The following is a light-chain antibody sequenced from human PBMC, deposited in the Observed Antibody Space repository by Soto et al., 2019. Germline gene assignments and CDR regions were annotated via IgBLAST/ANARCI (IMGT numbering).Light chain of an antibody. V-gene: IGLV4-69*01. CDR1: SGHSNYA. J-gene: IGLJ2*01. Sequence: QSVLTQSPSASASLGASVKLTCTLRSGHSNYAIAWHQQQPERGPRYLMILNSDGSHSKGDGIPDRFSGSNSGADYYLTISSLQSEDAGDYYCQTWGTGIVIFGGGTKLTVL. CDR2: LNSDGSH. CDR3: QTWGTGIVI.